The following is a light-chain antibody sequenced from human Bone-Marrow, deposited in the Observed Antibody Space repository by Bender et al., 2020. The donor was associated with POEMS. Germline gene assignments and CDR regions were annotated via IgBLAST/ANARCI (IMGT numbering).Light chain of an antibody. CDR1: SSDVGSYNL. Sequence: QSALTQPPSASGSPGQSVTISCTGTSSDVGSYNLVSWYQQHPGKAPKLMIYDGSKRPSGVSNRFSGSKSGNTASLTISGLQAEDEADYYCQSYDNSLGGWVFGGGTKLTVL. J-gene: IGLJ3*02. CDR2: DGS. CDR3: QSYDNSLGGWV. V-gene: IGLV2-23*01.